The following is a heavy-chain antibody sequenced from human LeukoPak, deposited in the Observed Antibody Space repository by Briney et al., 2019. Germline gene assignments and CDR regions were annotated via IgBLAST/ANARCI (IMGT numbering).Heavy chain of an antibody. V-gene: IGHV3-64D*09. J-gene: IGHJ4*02. D-gene: IGHD5-18*01. CDR1: GFTFSSYA. Sequence: GGSLRLSCSASGFTFSSYAMHWVRQAPGKGLEYVSAISSNGGSTYYADSVKGRFTISRDNSKNTLYLQMSSLRAEDTAVYYCVKGMDIAMVSAFDYWGQGTLVTVSS. CDR2: ISSNGGST. CDR3: VKGMDIAMVSAFDY.